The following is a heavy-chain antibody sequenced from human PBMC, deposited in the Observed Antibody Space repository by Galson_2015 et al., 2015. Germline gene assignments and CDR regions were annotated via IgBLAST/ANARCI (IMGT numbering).Heavy chain of an antibody. CDR1: GVTFSSHA. CDR3: ARASPVIRGIIDY. J-gene: IGHJ4*02. V-gene: IGHV3-23*01. CDR2: ISGSGGNT. D-gene: IGHD3-10*01. Sequence: SLRLSCAASGVTFSSHAMSWVRQAPGKGLEWVSTISGSGGNTYYTDSVKGRFTVSRDNSKNTQYLQMNSLRAEDTAVYYCARASPVIRGIIDYWGQGTLVAASS.